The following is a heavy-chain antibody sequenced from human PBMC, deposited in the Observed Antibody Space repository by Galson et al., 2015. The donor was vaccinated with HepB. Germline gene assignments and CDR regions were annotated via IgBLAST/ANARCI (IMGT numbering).Heavy chain of an antibody. CDR2: ISYDGSYK. V-gene: IGHV3-30*18. J-gene: IGHJ6*04. Sequence: SLRLSCAASGFTFSNSGMHWVRQVPGKGLEWVTVISYDGSYKNYADSVKGRFTISRDHSKNTLYLQMNSLRAEDTAVYYCAKDRPLGYCSSTSCYTSFYYGAAFWGKGTAVTVAS. D-gene: IGHD2-2*02. CDR3: AKDRPLGYCSSTSCYTSFYYGAAF. CDR1: GFTFSNSG.